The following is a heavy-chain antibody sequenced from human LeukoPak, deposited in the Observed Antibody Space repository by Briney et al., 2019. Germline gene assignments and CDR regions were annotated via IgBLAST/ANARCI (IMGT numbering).Heavy chain of an antibody. CDR3: ARVFRYGVLYYYYYMDV. CDR2: IYHSGRT. CDR1: GYSISSGYY. V-gene: IGHV4-38-2*02. J-gene: IGHJ6*03. D-gene: IGHD4-17*01. Sequence: PSETLSLTCTVSGYSISSGYYWGWIRQPPGKGLEWIGSIYHSGRTFYNPSLKSRVTISVDTSKNQFSLKLTSVTAADTAVYYCARVFRYGVLYYYYYMDVWGKGTTVTVSS.